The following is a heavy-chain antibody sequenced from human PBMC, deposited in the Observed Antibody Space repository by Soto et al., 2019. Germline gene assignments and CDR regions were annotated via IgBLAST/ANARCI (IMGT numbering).Heavy chain of an antibody. V-gene: IGHV4-4*07. CDR2: VFGNGGGTP. CDR1: GSSFTGDY. D-gene: IGHD3-22*01. J-gene: IGHJ4*02. CDR3: ARELAPYDRSKQRAGAFED. Sequence: QVQLQESGPGLLRPSETLSLTCSVSGSSFTGDYWSWIRQPAGKGLEWIGRVFGNGGGTPIYKSSLKNRVTMSVDPSMAQFSMKLTSVTAADTSVYYCARELAPYDRSKQRAGAFEDWGQGILVTVSS.